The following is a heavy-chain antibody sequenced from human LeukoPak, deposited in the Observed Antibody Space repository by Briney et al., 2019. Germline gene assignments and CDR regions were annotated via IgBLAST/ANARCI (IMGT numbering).Heavy chain of an antibody. CDR2: IKEDGSVK. J-gene: IGHJ4*02. D-gene: IGHD3-10*01. Sequence: GGSLRLSCAASGFSFSSALMTWVRQAPGKGLEWLANIKEDGSVKNYVDSVRGRFTISRDNAKNSLYLQMNSLRAEDTAVYYCARVGMVRGVIPEPLFDYWGQGTLVTVSS. CDR3: ARVGMVRGVIPEPLFDY. CDR1: GFSFSSAL. V-gene: IGHV3-7*01.